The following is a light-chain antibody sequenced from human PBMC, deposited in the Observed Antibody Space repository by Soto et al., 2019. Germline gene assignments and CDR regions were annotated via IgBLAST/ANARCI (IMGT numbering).Light chain of an antibody. CDR2: GAS. CDR1: QSVSSY. J-gene: IGKJ1*01. V-gene: IGKV3-15*01. Sequence: EKVMTQSPATLSMSPGERATHSCRASQSVSSYLAWYQQKPGQAPRLLIYGASTRATGIPARFSGSGSGTEFTITISSLQSEDFAVYYCQQYNNWPSWTFGQGTKVEIK. CDR3: QQYNNWPSWT.